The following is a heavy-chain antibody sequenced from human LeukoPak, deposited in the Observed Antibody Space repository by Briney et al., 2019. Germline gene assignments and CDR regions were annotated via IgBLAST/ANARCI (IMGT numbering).Heavy chain of an antibody. CDR1: GYTFTSYA. Sequence: ASVKVSCKASGYTFTSYAMNWVRQAPGQGLEWMGWINTNTGKPMYAQGFTGRFVFSLDTSVSTAYLQITSLKAEDTAPYYCARDSWDYDDSSGYYQNYWGQGTLVTVSS. CDR3: ARDSWDYDDSSGYYQNY. D-gene: IGHD3-22*01. V-gene: IGHV7-4-1*02. CDR2: INTNTGKP. J-gene: IGHJ4*02.